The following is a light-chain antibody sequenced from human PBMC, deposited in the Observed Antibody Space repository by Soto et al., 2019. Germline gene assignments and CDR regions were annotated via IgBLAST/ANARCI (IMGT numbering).Light chain of an antibody. Sequence: QSVLTQPASVSGSPGQSITISCTGTSSDVGSYNLVSWYQQRPGKAPKLMIYEGSKRPSGVSNRFSGSKSGNTASLTISGLQAEDEADYYCCSYAGSISRVFGTGTEVTVL. CDR3: CSYAGSISRV. J-gene: IGLJ1*01. CDR1: SSDVGSYNL. CDR2: EGS. V-gene: IGLV2-23*01.